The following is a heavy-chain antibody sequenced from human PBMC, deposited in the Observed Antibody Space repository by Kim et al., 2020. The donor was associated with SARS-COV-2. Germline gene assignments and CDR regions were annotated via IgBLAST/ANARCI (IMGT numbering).Heavy chain of an antibody. V-gene: IGHV4-59*01. Sequence: SETLSLTCTVSGGSISSYYWSWIRQPPGKGLEWIGYIYYSGSTNYNPSLKSRVTISVDTSKNQFSLKLSSVTAADTAVYYCAREWTDYGGNSGGYFDYWGQGTLVTVSS. CDR2: IYYSGST. D-gene: IGHD4-17*01. CDR1: GGSISSYY. J-gene: IGHJ4*02. CDR3: AREWTDYGGNSGGYFDY.